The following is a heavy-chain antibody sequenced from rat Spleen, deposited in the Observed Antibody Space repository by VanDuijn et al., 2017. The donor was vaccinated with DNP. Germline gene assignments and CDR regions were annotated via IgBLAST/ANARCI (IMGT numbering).Heavy chain of an antibody. J-gene: IGHJ2*01. D-gene: IGHD1-5*01. CDR3: ARWYNYFDY. V-gene: IGHV3-1*01. CDR1: GYSLTSNY. CDR2: INYSGST. Sequence: EVQLQESGPGLVKPSQSLSLTCSVTGYSLTSNYWGWIRKLPGNKMEWIGYINYSGSTGYNPSLKSRISITRDTSKNQFFLHLNSVTTEDTATYYCARWYNYFDYWGQGVMVTVSS.